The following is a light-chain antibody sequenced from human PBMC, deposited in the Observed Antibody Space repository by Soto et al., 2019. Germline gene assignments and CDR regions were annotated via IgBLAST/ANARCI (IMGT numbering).Light chain of an antibody. J-gene: IGLJ1*01. CDR3: AAWDDSLNGHV. V-gene: IGLV1-44*01. CDR1: SSNIGSNT. Sequence: QSVLTQPPSASGTPGQRVTISCSGSSSNIGSNTVNWYRQLPGTAPKFLIYSNNQRPSGVPDRFSGSKSGTSASLAISGLQSEDEADYYCAAWDDSLNGHVFGTGTKLTVL. CDR2: SNN.